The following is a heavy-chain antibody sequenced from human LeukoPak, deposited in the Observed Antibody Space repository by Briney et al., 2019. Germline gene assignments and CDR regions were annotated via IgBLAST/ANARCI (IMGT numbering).Heavy chain of an antibody. CDR1: GYSISSGYY. D-gene: IGHD5-12*01. V-gene: IGHV4-38-2*02. CDR3: ARGRGRYRHYYGMDV. CDR2: IYHSGST. J-gene: IGHJ6*02. Sequence: SETLSLTCTVPGYSISSGYYWGWIRQPPGKGLEWIGSIYHSGSTYYNPSLRSRVTISVDTSKNQFSLKLSSVTAADTAVYYCARGRGRYRHYYGMDVWGQGTTVTVSS.